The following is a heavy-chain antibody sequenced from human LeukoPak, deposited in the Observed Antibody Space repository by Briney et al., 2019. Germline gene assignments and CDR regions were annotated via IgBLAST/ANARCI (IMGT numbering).Heavy chain of an antibody. J-gene: IGHJ4*02. D-gene: IGHD3-10*01. Sequence: GGSLRLSCAASGFTCSSYGMHWVRQALGKGLEWVAVIWYDGSNKYYADSVKGRFTISRDNSKNTLYLQMNSLRAEDTAVYYCARAATYGSGSGEFDYWGQGTLVTVSS. CDR1: GFTCSSYG. CDR2: IWYDGSNK. CDR3: ARAATYGSGSGEFDY. V-gene: IGHV3-33*08.